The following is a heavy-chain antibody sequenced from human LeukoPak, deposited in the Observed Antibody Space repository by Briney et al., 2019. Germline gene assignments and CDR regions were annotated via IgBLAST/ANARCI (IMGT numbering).Heavy chain of an antibody. J-gene: IGHJ4*02. V-gene: IGHV3-23*01. D-gene: IGHD6-19*01. CDR1: GFTFSNYA. Sequence: GGSLRLSCAASGFTFSNYAINWVRQAPGKGLEWVSAISASGGSSYYADSVRDRFTIFRDNSKNMLYLKMSSLRAEDTAVYYCAKEMALGIAVAGFFDLWGQGTLVTVSS. CDR2: ISASGGSS. CDR3: AKEMALGIAVAGFFDL.